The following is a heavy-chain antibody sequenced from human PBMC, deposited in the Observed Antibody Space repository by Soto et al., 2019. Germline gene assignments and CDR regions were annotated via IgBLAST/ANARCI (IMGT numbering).Heavy chain of an antibody. V-gene: IGHV3-23*01. D-gene: IGHD3-22*01. J-gene: IGHJ3*02. Sequence: EEQLLESGGGLVQPGGSLRLSCAASGFTFSNYAMSWVRQAPGKGLEWVSAISGSGISTFYADSVKGRFTISRDNSKNTLYLQMNSLRAEDTAVYYCAKTPMIAVFMDAFDIWGQGTKVTVS. CDR2: ISGSGIST. CDR3: AKTPMIAVFMDAFDI. CDR1: GFTFSNYA.